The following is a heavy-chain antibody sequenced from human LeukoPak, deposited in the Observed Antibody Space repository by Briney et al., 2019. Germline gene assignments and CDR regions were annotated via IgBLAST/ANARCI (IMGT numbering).Heavy chain of an antibody. CDR3: ARLFGSVTTYDY. CDR1: GFTFSSHW. V-gene: IGHV3-7*01. D-gene: IGHD3-3*01. Sequence: GGSLRLSCATSGFTFSSHWMSWVRQAPGKGLEWVASIWPDGSTKYYVDSVKGRFTISRDNAKSSLYLQMSSLRGEDTAVYYCARLFGSVTTYDYWGQGTLVAVS. J-gene: IGHJ4*02. CDR2: IWPDGSTK.